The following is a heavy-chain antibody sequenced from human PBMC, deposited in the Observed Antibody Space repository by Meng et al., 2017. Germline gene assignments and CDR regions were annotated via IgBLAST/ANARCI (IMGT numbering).Heavy chain of an antibody. D-gene: IGHD1-1*01. J-gene: IGHJ4*02. CDR3: ARGAGPQRPYYFDY. CDR1: GGTFSSHA. Sequence: SVKVSCKASGGTFSSHAISWVRQAPGQGLEWMGGIIPIFGTANYAQKFQGRVTITADKSTSTAYMELSSLRSEDTAVYYCARGAGPQRPYYFDYWGQGTLVTVSS. V-gene: IGHV1-69*06. CDR2: IIPIFGTA.